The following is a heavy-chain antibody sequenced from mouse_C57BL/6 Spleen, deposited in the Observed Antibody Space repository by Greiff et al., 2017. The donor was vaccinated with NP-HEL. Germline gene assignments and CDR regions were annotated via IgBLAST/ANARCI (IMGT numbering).Heavy chain of an antibody. CDR1: GFTFSDYG. Sequence: DVMLVESGGGLVKPGGSLKLSCAASGFTFSDYGMHWVRQAPEKGLEWVAYISSGSSTIYYADTVKGRFTISRDNAKNTLFLQMTSLRSEDTAMYYCARSALLRYFDYWGQGTTLTVSS. D-gene: IGHD1-1*01. V-gene: IGHV5-17*01. CDR3: ARSALLRYFDY. J-gene: IGHJ2*01. CDR2: ISSGSSTI.